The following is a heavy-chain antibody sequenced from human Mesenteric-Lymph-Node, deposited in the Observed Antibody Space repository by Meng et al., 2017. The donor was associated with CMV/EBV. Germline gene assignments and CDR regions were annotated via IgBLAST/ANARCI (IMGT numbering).Heavy chain of an antibody. CDR2: ISSSGSTI. CDR1: GFTFSDYY. Sequence: GESLKISCAASGFTFSDYYMKWIRQAPGKGLEWVSYISSSGSTIFYADSVKGRFTISRDNAKNSLYLQMNSLRAEDTAVYYCTRRGTTVFNYAMDVWGQGTTVTVSS. J-gene: IGHJ6*02. D-gene: IGHD4-11*01. CDR3: TRRGTTVFNYAMDV. V-gene: IGHV3-11*01.